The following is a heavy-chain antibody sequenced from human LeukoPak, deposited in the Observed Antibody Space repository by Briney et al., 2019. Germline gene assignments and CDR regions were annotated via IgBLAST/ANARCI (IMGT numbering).Heavy chain of an antibody. CDR1: GFTFSTYA. CDR2: ISYDGSNK. D-gene: IGHD5-18*01. Sequence: PGGSLRLSCAASGFTFSTYAMHWVRQPPGKGLEWVAVISYDGSNKYYADSVKGRFTISRDNSKSTLYLQVNSLGAEDTAAYYCARDERSGGFSYGYYWGQGTLVTVSS. V-gene: IGHV3-30*01. J-gene: IGHJ4*02. CDR3: ARDERSGGFSYGYY.